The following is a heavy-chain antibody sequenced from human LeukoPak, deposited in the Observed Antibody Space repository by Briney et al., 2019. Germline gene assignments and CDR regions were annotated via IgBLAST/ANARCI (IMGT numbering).Heavy chain of an antibody. Sequence: TGGSLRLSCAASGFTFSGYGMHWVRQAPGEGLEWVAGTSYDGIQKYYEDSVKGRFTISRDNSKNTLYLQMNNLRTEDTAVYYCANSKVPREDCSVTSCYAGFGPFDIWGQGTMVSVSS. D-gene: IGHD2-2*01. J-gene: IGHJ3*02. CDR2: TSYDGIQK. CDR3: ANSKVPREDCSVTSCYAGFGPFDI. CDR1: GFTFSGYG. V-gene: IGHV3-30*18.